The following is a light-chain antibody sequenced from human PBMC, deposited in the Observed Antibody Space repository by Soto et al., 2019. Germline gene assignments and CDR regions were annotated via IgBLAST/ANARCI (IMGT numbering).Light chain of an antibody. CDR2: DVS. Sequence: QSALTQPASVSGSPGQSIAISCTGTSSDVGAYDYVSWYQQHPGKAPKLMIYDVSNRPSGVSNRFSGSKSANTASLTISGLQAEDEADYYGTSYTSSGNYVFGTGTKLTVL. CDR3: TSYTSSGNYV. CDR1: SSDVGAYDY. V-gene: IGLV2-14*01. J-gene: IGLJ1*01.